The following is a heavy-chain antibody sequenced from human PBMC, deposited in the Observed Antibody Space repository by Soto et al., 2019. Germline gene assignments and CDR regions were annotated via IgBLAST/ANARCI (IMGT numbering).Heavy chain of an antibody. V-gene: IGHV3-23*01. CDR2: ISSSGASA. CDR1: GFTFSSFA. Sequence: EVQMLQSGGGLIQPGGSLRLSCAASGFTFSSFAMSWVRQAPGKGLEWVASISSSGASAFYADSVRGRCTISRDFSKNTLFLLMNTLRADDTAVYYCARDVKTAHTTMDEAQAFEVLGQGTVVIVSS. CDR3: ARDVKTAHTTMDEAQAFEV. D-gene: IGHD5-18*01. J-gene: IGHJ3*01.